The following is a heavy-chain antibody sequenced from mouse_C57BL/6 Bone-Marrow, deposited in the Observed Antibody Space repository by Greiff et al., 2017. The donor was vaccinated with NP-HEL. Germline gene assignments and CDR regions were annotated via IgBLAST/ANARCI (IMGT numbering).Heavy chain of an antibody. CDR3: ARRGPSSYFDY. V-gene: IGHV1-81*01. D-gene: IGHD2-10*02. CDR1: GYTFTSYG. Sequence: QVQLKESGAELARPGASVKLSCKASGYTFTSYGISWVKQRTGQGLEWIGEIYPRSGNTYYNEKFKGKATLTADKSSSTAYMELRSLTSEDSAVYFCARRGPSSYFDYWGQGTTLTVSS. CDR2: IYPRSGNT. J-gene: IGHJ2*01.